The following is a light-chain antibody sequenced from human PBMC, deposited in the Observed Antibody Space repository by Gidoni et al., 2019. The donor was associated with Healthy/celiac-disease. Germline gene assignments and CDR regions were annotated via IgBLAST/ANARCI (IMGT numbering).Light chain of an antibody. J-gene: IGLJ2*01. CDR1: RSDVGGYNY. V-gene: IGLV2-14*01. Sequence: QSALTQPASVSGSPGQSITISCTGTRSDVGGYNYVSWYQQHPGKAPKLMIYEVSNRPSGVSNRFSGSKSGNTASLTSSGLQAEDEADYYCSSYTSSSTPLFGGGTKLTVL. CDR3: SSYTSSSTPL. CDR2: EVS.